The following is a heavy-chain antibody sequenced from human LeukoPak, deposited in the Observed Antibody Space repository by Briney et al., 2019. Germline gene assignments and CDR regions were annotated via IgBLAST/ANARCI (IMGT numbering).Heavy chain of an antibody. CDR3: ARYSVEEQGAFDI. D-gene: IGHD1-26*01. CDR1: GYTFTSYD. J-gene: IGHJ3*02. Sequence: ASVKVSCKASGYTFTSYDINWVRRATGQGLEWMGWMNPNSGNTGYAQKFQGRVTMTRNTSISTAYMELSSLRSEDTAVYYCARYSVEEQGAFDIWGQGTMVNVSS. CDR2: MNPNSGNT. V-gene: IGHV1-8*01.